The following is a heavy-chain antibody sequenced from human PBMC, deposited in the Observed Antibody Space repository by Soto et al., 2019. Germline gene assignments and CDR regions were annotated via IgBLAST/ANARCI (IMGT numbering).Heavy chain of an antibody. CDR1: GGTFSSYT. CDR2: IIPILGIA. D-gene: IGHD1-26*01. J-gene: IGHJ4*02. V-gene: IGHV1-69*02. CDR3: ASQGPYSGSYPFDY. Sequence: QVQLVQSGAEVKKLGSSVKVSCKASGGTFSSYTISWARQAPGQGLEWMGRIIPILGIANYAQKFQGRVTITADKSTSTAYMELSSLRSEDTAVYYCASQGPYSGSYPFDYWGQGTLVTVSS.